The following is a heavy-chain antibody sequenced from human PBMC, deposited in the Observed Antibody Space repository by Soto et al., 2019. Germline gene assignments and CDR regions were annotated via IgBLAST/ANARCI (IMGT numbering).Heavy chain of an antibody. Sequence: GGSLRLSCAASGFAFSDYYMACIRQAPGKGLEWLSYISDTGRTIHYADSVEGRFTISRDNAKNSVDLQMNGLSAEDTAVYYCTRATCSGGSCLFIYWGRGTLVTVSS. J-gene: IGHJ4*02. CDR3: TRATCSGGSCLFIY. V-gene: IGHV3-11*01. D-gene: IGHD2-15*01. CDR1: GFAFSDYY. CDR2: ISDTGRTI.